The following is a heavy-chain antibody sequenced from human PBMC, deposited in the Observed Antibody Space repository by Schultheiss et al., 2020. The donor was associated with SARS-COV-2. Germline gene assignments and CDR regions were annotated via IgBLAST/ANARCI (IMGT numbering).Heavy chain of an antibody. CDR1: GGSFSGYY. D-gene: IGHD5-12*01. J-gene: IGHJ6*02. Sequence: SETLSLTFAVYGGSFSGYYWSWIRQPPGKGLEWIGYIYYSGSTNYNPSLKSRVTISVDTSKKQFSLKLTSMTAADTAVYYCAKGTVTTIFRPKGTEMRYEMDVWGQGTTVTVSS. CDR2: IYYSGST. CDR3: AKGTVTTIFRPKGTEMRYEMDV. V-gene: IGHV4-59*12.